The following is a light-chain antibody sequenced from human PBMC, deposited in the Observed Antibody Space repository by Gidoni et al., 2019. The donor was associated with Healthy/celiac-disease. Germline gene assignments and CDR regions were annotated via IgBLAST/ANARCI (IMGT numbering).Light chain of an antibody. CDR3: QAWDSSTAV. CDR2: QDS. J-gene: IGLJ2*01. Sequence: SYELTQPPSVSVSPGQTASITCPGDKLGDKYARWYQQKPGQPPVLVIYQDSKRPSGIPERFSGSNSGNTATLTISGTQAMDEADYYCQAWDSSTAVFGGGTKLTVL. V-gene: IGLV3-1*01. CDR1: KLGDKY.